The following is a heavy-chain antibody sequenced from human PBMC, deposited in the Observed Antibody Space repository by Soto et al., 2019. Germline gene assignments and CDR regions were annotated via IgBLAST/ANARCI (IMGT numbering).Heavy chain of an antibody. CDR2: ISTDKGKT. V-gene: IGHV1-18*01. CDR3: ATRSPAFDY. Sequence: QVQLVQSGPEVEKPGASVKVSCKTSGYTFTSYGISWVRQAPGQGLEWMGWISTDKGKTNYAQKFQGRGTMTTDTSTSTAYMELRSLTSDDTAVYYCATRSPAFDYWGQGTLVTVS. J-gene: IGHJ4*02. CDR1: GYTFTSYG.